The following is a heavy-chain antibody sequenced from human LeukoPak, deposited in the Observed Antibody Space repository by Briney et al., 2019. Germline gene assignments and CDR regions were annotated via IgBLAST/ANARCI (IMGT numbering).Heavy chain of an antibody. CDR1: GGSISSYY. CDR3: ASNPGYGDYDY. CDR2: INHSGST. J-gene: IGHJ4*02. D-gene: IGHD4-17*01. V-gene: IGHV4-34*01. Sequence: PSETLSLTCTVSGGSISSYYWSWIRQPAGKGLEWIGEINHSGSTNYNPSLKSRVTISVDTSKNQFSLKLSSVTAVDTAVYYCASNPGYGDYDYWGQGTLVTVSS.